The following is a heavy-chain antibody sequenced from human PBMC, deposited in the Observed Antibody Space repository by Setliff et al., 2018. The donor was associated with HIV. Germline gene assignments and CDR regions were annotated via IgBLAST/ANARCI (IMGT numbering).Heavy chain of an antibody. CDR3: ARPLTTSYNFWGDAFAI. J-gene: IGHJ3*02. CDR1: DGSFSGYY. V-gene: IGHV4-34*01. D-gene: IGHD3-3*01. CDR2: IDHSGST. Sequence: SETLSLTCAVYDGSFSGYYWSWISQPPGKGLEWNGEIDHSGSTKYNPSLKSRVTISLDTSKNQFSLKLTSVTAADTAVYYCARPLTTSYNFWGDAFAIWGQGTMVTVSS.